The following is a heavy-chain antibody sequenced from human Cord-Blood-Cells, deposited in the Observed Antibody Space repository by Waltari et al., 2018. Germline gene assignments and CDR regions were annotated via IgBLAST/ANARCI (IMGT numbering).Heavy chain of an antibody. J-gene: IGHJ3*02. CDR1: GVTFSSYG. CDR2: IWYDGSNK. D-gene: IGHD7-27*01. Sequence: QVQLVESGGGVVQPGRSLRLSCAASGVTFSSYGMPWVRQAPGKGLEWVAVIWYDGSNKYYADSVKGRFTISRDNSKNTLYLQMNSLRAEDTAVYYCARDPTGDNAFDIWGQGTMVTVSS. CDR3: ARDPTGDNAFDI. V-gene: IGHV3-33*01.